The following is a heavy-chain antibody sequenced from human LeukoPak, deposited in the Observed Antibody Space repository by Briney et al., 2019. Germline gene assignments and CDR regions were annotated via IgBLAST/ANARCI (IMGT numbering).Heavy chain of an antibody. V-gene: IGHV1-69*05. CDR3: ARGIGTGYSSYYMDV. Sequence: GASVKVSCKASGGTFSSYAIIWVRQAPGQGLEWMGGIIPIFGTANYAQKFQGRVTITTDESTSTAYMELSSLRSEDTAVYYCARGIGTGYSSYYMDVWGKGTTVTVSS. J-gene: IGHJ6*03. D-gene: IGHD5-18*01. CDR1: GGTFSSYA. CDR2: IIPIFGTA.